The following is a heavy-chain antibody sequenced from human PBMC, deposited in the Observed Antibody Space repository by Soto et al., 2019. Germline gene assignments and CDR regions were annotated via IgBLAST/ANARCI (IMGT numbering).Heavy chain of an antibody. CDR2: INPSGGST. V-gene: IGHV1-46*01. Sequence: ASVKVSCKASGYTFTSYYMHWVRQAPGQGLEWMGIINPSGGSTSYAQKFQGRVTMTRDTSTSTVYMELSSLRSEDTAVYYCASFDYYDSSGYYLPHDAFDIWGQGTMVTVSS. J-gene: IGHJ3*02. CDR1: GYTFTSYY. CDR3: ASFDYYDSSGYYLPHDAFDI. D-gene: IGHD3-22*01.